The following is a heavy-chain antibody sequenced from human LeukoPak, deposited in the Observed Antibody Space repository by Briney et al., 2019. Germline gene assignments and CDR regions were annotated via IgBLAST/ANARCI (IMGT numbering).Heavy chain of an antibody. D-gene: IGHD3-10*01. Sequence: PGGSLRLSCAAAGFTFSSYAMSWVRQAPGKGLEWVSVIVGSGDKTYYADSVKGRFTISRDNSKNTLYLQMNSLRSDDTAVYYCARDRQAYYYGSGSYPVWFDPWGQGTLVTVSS. CDR2: IVGSGDKT. CDR1: GFTFSSYA. J-gene: IGHJ5*02. CDR3: ARDRQAYYYGSGSYPVWFDP. V-gene: IGHV3-23*01.